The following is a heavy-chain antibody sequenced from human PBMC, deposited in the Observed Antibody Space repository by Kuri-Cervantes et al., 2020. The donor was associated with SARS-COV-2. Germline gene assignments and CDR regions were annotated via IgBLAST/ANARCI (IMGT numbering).Heavy chain of an antibody. CDR2: INHSGST. D-gene: IGHD3-10*01. Sequence: PGGSLRLSCAVYGGSFSGYYWSWIRQPPGKGLEWIGEINHSGSTNYNPSLKSRVTISVDTSKNQFSLKLSSVTAADTAVYYCARVPIGTMVRGFWFDPWGQGTLVTVSS. CDR3: ARVPIGTMVRGFWFDP. CDR1: GGSFSGYY. J-gene: IGHJ5*02. V-gene: IGHV4-34*01.